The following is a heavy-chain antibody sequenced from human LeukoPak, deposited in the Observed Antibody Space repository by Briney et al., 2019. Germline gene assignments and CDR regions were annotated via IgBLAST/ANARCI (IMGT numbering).Heavy chain of an antibody. CDR1: GYTFTSHG. CDR3: ARLIVGANAFDI. CDR2: ITTYNGNT. V-gene: IGHV1-18*01. Sequence: GASVKVSCKASGYTFTSHGISWVRPAPGQGLEWMGRITTYNGNTNYAQKVQDRVTMTTDTSTSTAYMELRSLRSDDTAVYYCARLIVGANAFDIWGQGTRVTVSS. J-gene: IGHJ3*02. D-gene: IGHD1-26*01.